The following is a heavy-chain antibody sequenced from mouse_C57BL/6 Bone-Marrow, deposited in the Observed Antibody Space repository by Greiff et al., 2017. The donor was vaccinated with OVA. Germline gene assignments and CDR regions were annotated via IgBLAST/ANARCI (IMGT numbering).Heavy chain of an antibody. CDR3: ARGGTSPFAY. CDR1: GYSFTGYY. V-gene: IGHV1-42*01. J-gene: IGHJ3*01. CDR2: INPSTGGT. D-gene: IGHD3-3*01. Sequence: VQLQQSGPELVKPGASVKISCKASGYSFTGYYMNWVKQSPEKSLEWIGEINPSTGGTTYNQKFKAKATLTVDKYSSTDYMQLKSLTAEDSAVYYCARGGTSPFAYWGQGTLVTVSA.